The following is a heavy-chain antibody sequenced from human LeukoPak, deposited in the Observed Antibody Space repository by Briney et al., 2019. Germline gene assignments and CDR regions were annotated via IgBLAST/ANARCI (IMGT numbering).Heavy chain of an antibody. J-gene: IGHJ4*02. CDR2: IRSKANSYAT. CDR3: TSITMIVLAM. CDR1: GFAFGGSA. Sequence: GGSLRLSCAASGFAFGGSAMHWVRQASGKGLEWVGRIRSKANSYATAYAASVKGRFTVSRDDSKNTAYLQMNSLRTEDTAVYYCTSITMIVLAMGGQGTLVTVSS. D-gene: IGHD3-22*01. V-gene: IGHV3-73*01.